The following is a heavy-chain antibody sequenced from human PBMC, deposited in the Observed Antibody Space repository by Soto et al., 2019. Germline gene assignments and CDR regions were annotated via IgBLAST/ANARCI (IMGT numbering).Heavy chain of an antibody. CDR1: GGSFSTYY. V-gene: IGHV4-34*01. CDR2: INHSGSN. CDR3: VRGGSSDWQVAFDI. D-gene: IGHD6-19*01. Sequence: QLQQWGAGLLKPSETLSLTCVVSGGSFSTYYYNWIRQSPGKGLEWIGEINHSGSNNYSPSLKSRVTRSIDTSKDPFSLKLTSVTAADTAVYYCVRGGSSDWQVAFDIWGQGTMVTVSS. J-gene: IGHJ3*02.